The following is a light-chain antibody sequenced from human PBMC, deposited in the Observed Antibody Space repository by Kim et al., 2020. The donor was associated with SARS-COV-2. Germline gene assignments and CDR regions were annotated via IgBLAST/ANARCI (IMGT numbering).Light chain of an antibody. CDR1: SASIAGNY. J-gene: IGLJ3*02. CDR3: QSYDNSGWV. Sequence: GKAVTISGPRSSASIAGNYVQWYQRRPGRAPTIVIYEDNPRPSGVPARFSGSVDSSSNSASLTISGLKTEDEADYLCQSYDNSGWVFGGGTKLTVL. V-gene: IGLV6-57*03. CDR2: EDN.